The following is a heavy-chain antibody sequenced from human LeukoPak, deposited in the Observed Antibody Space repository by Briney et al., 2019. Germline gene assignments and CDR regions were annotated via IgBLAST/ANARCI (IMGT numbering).Heavy chain of an antibody. Sequence: GGSLRLSCAASGFTFSSYAMHWVRQAPGKGLEWVAVISYDGSNKYCADSVKGRFTISRDNSKNTLYLQMNSLRAEDTAVYYCARAQQQLTDYYYYYMDVWGKGTTVTVSS. CDR2: ISYDGSNK. D-gene: IGHD6-13*01. CDR3: ARAQQQLTDYYYYYMDV. J-gene: IGHJ6*03. CDR1: GFTFSSYA. V-gene: IGHV3-30*01.